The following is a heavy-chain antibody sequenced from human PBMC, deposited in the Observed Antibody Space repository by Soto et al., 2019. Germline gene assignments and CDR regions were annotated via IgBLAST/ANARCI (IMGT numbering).Heavy chain of an antibody. D-gene: IGHD6-13*01. Sequence: ASVKVSCKVSGYTLTELSMHWVRQAPGKGLEWMGGFDPEDGETNYAQKFQGRVSITADESTSTAYMELSSLRSEDTAMYYCARVRIAPYYFDFWGQGTLVTVSS. CDR1: GYTLTELS. CDR3: ARVRIAPYYFDF. CDR2: FDPEDGET. J-gene: IGHJ4*02. V-gene: IGHV1-24*01.